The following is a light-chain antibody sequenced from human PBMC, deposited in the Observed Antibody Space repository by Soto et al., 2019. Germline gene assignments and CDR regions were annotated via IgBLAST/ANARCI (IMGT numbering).Light chain of an antibody. Sequence: QSVLTQPPSASGSPGQSVTISCTGTSSDIGRFNYVSWYQQHPDKAPKLLLYEGNKRPSGVSNRFSGSKSGNTASLTISGLQAEDEADYYCCSYGGFSTFVIFGGGTKVTVL. V-gene: IGLV2-23*03. CDR3: CSYGGFSTFVI. J-gene: IGLJ2*01. CDR2: EGN. CDR1: SSDIGRFNY.